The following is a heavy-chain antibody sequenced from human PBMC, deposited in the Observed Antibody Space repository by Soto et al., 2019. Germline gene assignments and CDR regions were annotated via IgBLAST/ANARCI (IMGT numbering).Heavy chain of an antibody. J-gene: IGHJ4*02. CDR3: ARSKYSYGSGSHCDY. Sequence: TGGSLRLSCAASGFIFSDYSMHWVRQAPGKGLEWLAIVSHDGNNKYYADSVKGRFSISRDISKSTLYVQMNSLRAEDTAVYYCARSKYSYGSGSHCDYWGQGTQVTVSS. CDR2: VSHDGNNK. D-gene: IGHD3-10*01. V-gene: IGHV3-30-3*01. CDR1: GFIFSDYS.